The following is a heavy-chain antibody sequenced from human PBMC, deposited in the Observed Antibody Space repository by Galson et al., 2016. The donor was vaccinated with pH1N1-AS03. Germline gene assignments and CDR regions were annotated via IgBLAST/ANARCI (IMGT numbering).Heavy chain of an antibody. Sequence: SLRLSCAASGFTFTTYPMTWVRQAPGKGLEWVSTISGSGDATYYADSVKGRFTISRDNSKNTLYLQMNSLRAEDTALYCCAKDPNWGSDYWGQGTLVTVSS. CDR2: ISGSGDAT. CDR3: AKDPNWGSDY. J-gene: IGHJ4*02. CDR1: GFTFTTYP. D-gene: IGHD7-27*01. V-gene: IGHV3-23*01.